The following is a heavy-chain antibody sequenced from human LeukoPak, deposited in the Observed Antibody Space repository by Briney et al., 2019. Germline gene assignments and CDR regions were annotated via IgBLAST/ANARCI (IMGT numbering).Heavy chain of an antibody. V-gene: IGHV4-39*07. CDR2: IYYSGST. D-gene: IGHD2-2*01. Sequence: SETLSLTCTVSGGSISSSSYYWGWIRQPPGKGLEWIGSIYYSGSTYYNPSLKSRVTISVDTSKNQFSLKLSSVTAADTAVYYCARDRCSSTSCYFLDYWGQGTLVTVSS. J-gene: IGHJ4*02. CDR1: GGSISSSSYY. CDR3: ARDRCSSTSCYFLDY.